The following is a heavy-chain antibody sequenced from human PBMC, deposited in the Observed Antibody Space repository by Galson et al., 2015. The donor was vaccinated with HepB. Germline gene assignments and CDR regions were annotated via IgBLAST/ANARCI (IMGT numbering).Heavy chain of an antibody. CDR1: GGTFSSYA. CDR3: ARSIAVADPGLRPLESSGMDV. Sequence: SVKVSCKASGGTFSSYAISWVRQAPGQGLEWMGGIIPIFGTANYAQKFQGRVTITADESTSTAYMELSSLRSEDTAVYYCARSIAVADPGLRPLESSGMDVWGQGTTVTVSS. J-gene: IGHJ6*02. D-gene: IGHD6-19*01. CDR2: IIPIFGTA. V-gene: IGHV1-69*13.